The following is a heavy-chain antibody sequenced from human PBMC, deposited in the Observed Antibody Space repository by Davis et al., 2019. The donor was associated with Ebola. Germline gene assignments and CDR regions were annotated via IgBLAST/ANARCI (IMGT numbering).Heavy chain of an antibody. CDR2: ISYDGRNK. D-gene: IGHD6-19*01. V-gene: IGHV3-30*03. CDR3: ARDARAVAGTSDY. Sequence: GESLKISCAASGFTFSNFGMHWVRQAPGKGLEWVAYISYDGRNKYYADSVKGRFTISRDNSKNTLYLQMNSLRAADTAVYHCARDARAVAGTSDYWGQGTLVTVSS. CDR1: GFTFSNFG. J-gene: IGHJ4*02.